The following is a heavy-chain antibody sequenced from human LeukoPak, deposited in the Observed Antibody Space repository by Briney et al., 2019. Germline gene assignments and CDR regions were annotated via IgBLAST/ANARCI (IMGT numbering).Heavy chain of an antibody. V-gene: IGHV1-18*01. CDR1: GYTFTSYG. D-gene: IGHD1-1*01. CDR2: ISAYNGNT. J-gene: IGHJ3*02. CDR3: ARVSGPRALWKGAGAFDI. Sequence: ASVKDSCKASGYTFTSYGISWVRQAPGQGLEWMGWISAYNGNTNYAQKLQGRVTMTTDTSSSTAYMELRSLRSDDTAVYYSARVSGPRALWKGAGAFDIWGQGTMVTVSS.